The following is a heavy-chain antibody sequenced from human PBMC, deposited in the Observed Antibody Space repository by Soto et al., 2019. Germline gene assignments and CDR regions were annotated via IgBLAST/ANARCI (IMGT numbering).Heavy chain of an antibody. CDR3: AHSPSPSQNAFHV. CDR1: GFSLNTGGVG. CDR2: IYWHDDK. Sequence: QITLKESGPTLVKPTETLTLTCTLSGFSLNTGGVGVGWVRQPPGKALEWLALIYWHDDKRYNPSLRGRLTISKDTSKNQMVLTMTNMYPVDTATYYCAHSPSPSQNAFHVWGQGTLVTVSS. J-gene: IGHJ3*01. V-gene: IGHV2-5*01.